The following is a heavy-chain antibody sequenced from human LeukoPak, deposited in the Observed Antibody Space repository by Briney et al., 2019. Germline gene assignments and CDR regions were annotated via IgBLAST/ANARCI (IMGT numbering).Heavy chain of an antibody. CDR1: GFTFSSCA. Sequence: GGSLRLSCSASGFTFSSCAMHWVRQGPGKGLEWVAIIWDDGSNENYVDSVKGRFTISRDNSKNTLFLQMNRLTVEDTAVYYCGRGMRDYYGLDYWGQGILVTVSS. J-gene: IGHJ4*02. V-gene: IGHV3-33*01. CDR3: GRGMRDYYGLDY. CDR2: IWDDGSNE. D-gene: IGHD3-10*01.